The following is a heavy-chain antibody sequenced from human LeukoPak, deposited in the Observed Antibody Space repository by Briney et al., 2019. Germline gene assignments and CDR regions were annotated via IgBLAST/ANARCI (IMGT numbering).Heavy chain of an antibody. CDR2: ISYDGSNK. J-gene: IGHJ4*02. D-gene: IGHD4-17*01. V-gene: IGHV3-30*18. CDR3: AKDVQGGYGDYGYYFDY. CDR1: GFTFSRYW. Sequence: PGGSLRLSCAASGFTFSRYWMSWVRQAPGKGLEWVAVISYDGSNKYYADSVKGRFTISRDNSKDTLYLQMNSLRAEDTAVYYCAKDVQGGYGDYGYYFDYWGQGTLVTVSS.